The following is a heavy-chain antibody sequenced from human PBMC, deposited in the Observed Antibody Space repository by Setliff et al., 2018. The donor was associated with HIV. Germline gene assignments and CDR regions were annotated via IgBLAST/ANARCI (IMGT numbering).Heavy chain of an antibody. V-gene: IGHV4-61*02. CDR2: IYTSGST. CDR3: ARIGSGWSVGWFDP. D-gene: IGHD6-13*01. CDR1: GGSISSGSYF. Sequence: PSETLSLTCTVSGGSISSGSYFWTWIRQPAGKGLEWIGRIYTSGSTNYNPALKSRVTISIDTSNNQLSLKLRSVTAADTAVYYCARIGSGWSVGWFDPWGQGTLVTVSS. J-gene: IGHJ5*02.